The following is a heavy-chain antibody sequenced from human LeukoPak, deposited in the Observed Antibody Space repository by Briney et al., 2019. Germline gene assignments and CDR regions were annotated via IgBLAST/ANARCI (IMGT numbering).Heavy chain of an antibody. CDR3: ARGDYDSSGFYGMAFDY. D-gene: IGHD3-22*01. CDR1: GFAFSVYY. Sequence: PGGSLRLSCAASGFAFSVYYMGWIRQAPGKGLEWVSYMSTVGSIISYADSVKGRFTISRDNAKSSLYLQMNSLRAEDTAVYYCARGDYDSSGFYGMAFDYWGQGTLVTVSS. J-gene: IGHJ4*02. CDR2: MSTVGSII. V-gene: IGHV3-11*04.